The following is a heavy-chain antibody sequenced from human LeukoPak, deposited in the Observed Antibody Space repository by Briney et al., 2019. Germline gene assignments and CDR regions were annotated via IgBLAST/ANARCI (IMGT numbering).Heavy chain of an antibody. CDR2: IHYSGST. CDR3: ARAIAGTDWYFDL. Sequence: SETLSLTCTVGGSMYNYYWSWIRQPPGKGLEWIGYIHYSGSTNYNPSLKSRVTISVDTSKNQFSLKLSSVTAADTAVYYCARAIAGTDWYFDLWGRGTLVTVSS. J-gene: IGHJ2*01. D-gene: IGHD6-13*01. V-gene: IGHV4-59*12. CDR1: GSMYNYY.